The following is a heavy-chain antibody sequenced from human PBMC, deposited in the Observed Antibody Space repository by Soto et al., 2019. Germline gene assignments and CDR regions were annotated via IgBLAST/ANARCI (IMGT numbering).Heavy chain of an antibody. Sequence: GESLKISCKGSGYSFTSYWIAWVRQMPGKGLEWMGIIYPDDSDATYSPSFQGQVTISADTSISTAYLQWNSLKASDTAMYYCARSWVVRGYHYYYGMDVWGQGTTVTVSS. CDR1: GYSFTSYW. CDR2: IYPDDSDA. D-gene: IGHD3-10*01. J-gene: IGHJ6*02. V-gene: IGHV5-51*01. CDR3: ARSWVVRGYHYYYGMDV.